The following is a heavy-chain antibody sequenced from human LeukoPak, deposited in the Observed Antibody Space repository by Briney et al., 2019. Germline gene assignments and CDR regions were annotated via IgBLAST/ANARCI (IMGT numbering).Heavy chain of an antibody. CDR2: IYYSGST. CDR1: GGSISSYY. D-gene: IGHD3-10*01. Sequence: SETLSLTCTVSGGSISSYYWSWIRQPPGKGLEWIGYIYYSGSTNYNPSLKSRVTISVDTSKNQFSLKLSSVTAADTAVYYCARTQTDYYGSESYYKGHYYYYGMDVWGQGTTATVSS. J-gene: IGHJ6*02. CDR3: ARTQTDYYGSESYYKGHYYYYGMDV. V-gene: IGHV4-59*08.